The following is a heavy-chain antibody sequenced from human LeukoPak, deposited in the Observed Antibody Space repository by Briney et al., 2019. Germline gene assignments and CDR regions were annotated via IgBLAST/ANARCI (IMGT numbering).Heavy chain of an antibody. J-gene: IGHJ5*02. D-gene: IGHD2-15*01. CDR1: GGSISSGDYY. Sequence: SETLSLTCTVSGGSISSGDYYWSWIRQPPGKGLEWIGYIYYSGSTYYNPSLMSRVTISVDTSKNQFSLKLSSVTAADTAVYYCARAVVVVAATNWFDPWGQGTLVTVSS. V-gene: IGHV4-30-4*01. CDR2: IYYSGST. CDR3: ARAVVVVAATNWFDP.